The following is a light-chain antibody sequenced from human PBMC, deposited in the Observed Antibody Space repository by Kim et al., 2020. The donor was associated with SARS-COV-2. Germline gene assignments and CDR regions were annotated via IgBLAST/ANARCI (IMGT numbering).Light chain of an antibody. Sequence: DVVMTQSPLSLPVTPGEPASISCKSSQSLLHSNGYNFLAWYLQKPGQSLQFLIYLGSNRASVVPDRFSGSGSGTDFTLKIRRVETEDVGVYYCMKALQTPYTFGQGTKLEI. V-gene: IGKV2-28*01. J-gene: IGKJ2*01. CDR1: QSLLHSNGYNF. CDR2: LGS. CDR3: MKALQTPYT.